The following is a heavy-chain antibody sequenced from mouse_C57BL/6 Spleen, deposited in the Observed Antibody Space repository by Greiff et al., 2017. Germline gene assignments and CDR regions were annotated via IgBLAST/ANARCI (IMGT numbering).Heavy chain of an antibody. CDR2: INPNNGGT. CDR1: GYTFTDYY. D-gene: IGHD3-1*01. Sequence: EVQLQQSGPELVKPGASVKISCKASGYTFTDYYMNWVKQSHGKSLEWIGDINPNNGGTSYNQKFKGKATLTVDKSSSTAYMELRSLTSEDSAVYYCARSGPGDSFAYWGQGTLVTVSA. J-gene: IGHJ3*01. V-gene: IGHV1-26*01. CDR3: ARSGPGDSFAY.